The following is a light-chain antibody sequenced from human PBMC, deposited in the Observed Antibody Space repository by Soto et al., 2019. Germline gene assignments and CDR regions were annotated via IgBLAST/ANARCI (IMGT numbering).Light chain of an antibody. CDR2: DAS. CDR3: QQRSNWPPWT. J-gene: IGKJ1*01. Sequence: EVVMTQSQATLSVSPGEGATLSLSASQSVSSYLAWYQQKPGQAPRLLIYDASNRATGIPARFSGSGSGTDFTLTISSLEPEDFAVYYCQQRSNWPPWTFGQGTKVDIK. V-gene: IGKV3-11*01. CDR1: QSVSSY.